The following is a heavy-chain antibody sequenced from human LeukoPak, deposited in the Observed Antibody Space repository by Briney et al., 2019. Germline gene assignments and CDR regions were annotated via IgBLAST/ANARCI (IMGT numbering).Heavy chain of an antibody. Sequence: GGSLRLSCAASGFTFSSYSMNWVRQAPGKGLEWVSSISSSSSYIYYADSVKGRFTISRDNAKNSLYLQMNSLRAEDTAVYYCARESGTMIVVVDNAFDIWGQGTMVTVSS. V-gene: IGHV3-21*01. CDR2: ISSSSSYI. J-gene: IGHJ3*02. CDR3: ARESGTMIVVVDNAFDI. CDR1: GFTFSSYS. D-gene: IGHD3-22*01.